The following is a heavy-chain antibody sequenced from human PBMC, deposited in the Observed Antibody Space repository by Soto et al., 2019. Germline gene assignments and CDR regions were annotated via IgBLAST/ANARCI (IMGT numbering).Heavy chain of an antibody. CDR1: GGTFSSYA. D-gene: IGHD3-22*01. V-gene: IGHV1-69*06. CDR3: ARDRAYYDSSGYYPLDY. Sequence: SVQVSCKASGGTFSSYAISWVRQAPGQGLEWMGGIIPIFGTANYAQKFQGRVTITADKSTSTAYMELSSLRSEDTAVYYCARDRAYYDSSGYYPLDYWGQGTLVTVSS. CDR2: IIPIFGTA. J-gene: IGHJ4*02.